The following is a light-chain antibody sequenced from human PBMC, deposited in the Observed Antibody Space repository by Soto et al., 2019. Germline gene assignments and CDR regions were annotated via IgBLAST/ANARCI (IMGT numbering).Light chain of an antibody. Sequence: DLQMTQSPSSLSASVGDRVTITCRASQTIIRYLNWYQQKPGRAPNLLIYAASSLQSGVPSRFSGSGSGTDFTLTISSLQPEDFATYYCQQSYSTLFTFGPGTQVEIK. CDR2: AAS. V-gene: IGKV1-39*01. CDR1: QTIIRY. J-gene: IGKJ3*01. CDR3: QQSYSTLFT.